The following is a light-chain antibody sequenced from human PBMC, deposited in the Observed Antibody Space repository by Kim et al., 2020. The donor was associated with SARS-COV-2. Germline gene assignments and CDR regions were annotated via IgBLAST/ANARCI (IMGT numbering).Light chain of an antibody. CDR3: SSYTSSSTRVV. V-gene: IGLV2-14*03. CDR2: DVS. Sequence: QSALTQPASVSGSPGQSITISCTGTSSDVGGYNYVSWYQQHPGKAPKLMIYDVSNRPSGVSNRFSGSKSGNTASLTISGLQAEDEADYYCSSYTSSSTRVVFGGGTQLIVL. CDR1: SSDVGGYNY. J-gene: IGLJ2*01.